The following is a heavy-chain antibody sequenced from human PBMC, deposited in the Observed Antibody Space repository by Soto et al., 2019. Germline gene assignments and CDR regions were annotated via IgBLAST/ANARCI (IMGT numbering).Heavy chain of an antibody. J-gene: IGHJ6*03. D-gene: IGHD3-9*01. CDR1: GYTFTSYD. CDR2: MNPNSGNT. Sequence: ASVKVSCKASGYTFTSYDINWVRQATGQGLEWMGWMNPNSGNTGYAQKFQGRVTMTRNTSISTAYMELSSLRSEDTAVYYCARGVILRYFCWLSEGWHYYCYIVLWWKGPTVTFSS. CDR3: ARGVILRYFCWLSEGWHYYCYIVL. V-gene: IGHV1-8*01.